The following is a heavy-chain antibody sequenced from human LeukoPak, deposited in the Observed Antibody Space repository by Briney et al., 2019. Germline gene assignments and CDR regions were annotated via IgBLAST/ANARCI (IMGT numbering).Heavy chain of an antibody. CDR1: GYTFTSYG. CDR3: ARVALGSWYFDL. V-gene: IGHV1-18*01. CDR2: ISAYNGNT. D-gene: IGHD2-15*01. J-gene: IGHJ2*01. Sequence: ASVKVSCKASGYTFTSYGISWVRQAPGQGLEWMGRISAYNGNTNYAQKFQGRVTLTTDTSTSTAYMDLRSLRSDDTAVYHCARVALGSWYFDLWGRGTLVTVSS.